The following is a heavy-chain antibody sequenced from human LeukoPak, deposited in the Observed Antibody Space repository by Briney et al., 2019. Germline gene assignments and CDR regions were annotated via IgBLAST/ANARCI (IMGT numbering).Heavy chain of an antibody. CDR2: IKQDGSEK. CDR3: AKVPYGDPHGAYFDY. CDR1: GFTFSNYW. D-gene: IGHD4-17*01. V-gene: IGHV3-7*03. J-gene: IGHJ4*02. Sequence: QAGGSLRLSCAPSGFTFSNYWMSWVRQAPGKGLEWVANIKQDGSEKYYVDSVKGRFTISRDNVKNSLYLQMNSLRAEDTAVYYCAKVPYGDPHGAYFDYWGQGTLVTVSS.